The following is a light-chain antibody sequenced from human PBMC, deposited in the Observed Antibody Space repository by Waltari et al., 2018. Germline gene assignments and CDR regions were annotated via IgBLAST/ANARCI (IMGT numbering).Light chain of an antibody. CDR3: QQVNTYSWT. Sequence: DIHLTQSPSYLSASVGDRVTITCRASRGISSYLAWYQQKPGKAPKLLIYAASTLQSGVPLRFSGSGSGTEFTLTISSLQPDDFATYYCQQVNTYSWTFGQGTKVEIK. CDR2: AAS. V-gene: IGKV1-9*01. CDR1: RGISSY. J-gene: IGKJ1*01.